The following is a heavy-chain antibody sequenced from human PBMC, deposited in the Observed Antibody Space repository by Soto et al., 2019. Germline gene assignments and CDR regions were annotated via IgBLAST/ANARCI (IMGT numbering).Heavy chain of an antibody. J-gene: IGHJ5*01. V-gene: IGHV4-34*01. CDR1: GGSFSGYY. Sequence: SETLSLTCAGYGGSFSGYYWSWIRQPPENGLEWIGEINHTGSTNYNRSPNSRATISVDKSNHQFSLKLSSVTAAHTTVYYCARGKLLVLRYCDWLADWFDHWGQGTLVTVSS. CDR2: INHTGST. CDR3: ARGKLLVLRYCDWLADWFDH. D-gene: IGHD3-9*01.